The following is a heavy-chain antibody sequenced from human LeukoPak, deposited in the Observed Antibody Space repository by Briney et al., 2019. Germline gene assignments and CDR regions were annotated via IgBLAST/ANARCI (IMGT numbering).Heavy chain of an antibody. V-gene: IGHV3-11*06. Sequence: GGSLRLSCRASGFTFSEFYMTWIRQAPGKGLEWVSYITSGSYTNYADSVKGRFTISRDNARNSLYLQMNSLRDEDTAVYYCARHGEAGSGWFIWGQGTLVTVSS. CDR2: ITSGSYT. CDR1: GFTFSEFY. CDR3: ARHGEAGSGWFI. J-gene: IGHJ4*02. D-gene: IGHD6-19*01.